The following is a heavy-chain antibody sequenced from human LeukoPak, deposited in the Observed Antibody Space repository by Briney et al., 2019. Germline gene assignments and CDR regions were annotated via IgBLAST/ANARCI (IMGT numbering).Heavy chain of an antibody. CDR2: ISYDGSNK. J-gene: IGHJ4*02. D-gene: IGHD4-17*01. CDR1: GFTFSSYA. CDR3: ARATDGDYVPY. V-gene: IGHV3-30*04. Sequence: PGRSLRLSCAASGFTFSSYAMHWVRQASGKGLEWVAVISYDGSNKYYADSVKGRFTISRDNAKNSLYLQMNSLRAEDTAVYYCARATDGDYVPYWGQGTLVTVSS.